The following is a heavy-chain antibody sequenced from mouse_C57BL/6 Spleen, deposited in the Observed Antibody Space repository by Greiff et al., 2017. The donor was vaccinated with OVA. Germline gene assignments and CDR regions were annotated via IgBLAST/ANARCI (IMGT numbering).Heavy chain of an antibody. V-gene: IGHV1-50*01. CDR2: IDPSDSYT. CDR3: ARILGFYYAMDY. D-gene: IGHD3-1*01. Sequence: QVQLQQPGAELVKPGASVKLSCKASGYTFTSYWMQWVKQRPGQGLEWIGEIDPSDSYTNYNQKFKGKATLTVDTSSSTAYMQLSSLTSEDSAVYYCARILGFYYAMDYWGQGTSVTVSS. J-gene: IGHJ4*01. CDR1: GYTFTSYW.